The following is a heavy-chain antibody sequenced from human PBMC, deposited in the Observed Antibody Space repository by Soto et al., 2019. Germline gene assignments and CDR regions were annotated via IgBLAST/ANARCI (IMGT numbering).Heavy chain of an antibody. V-gene: IGHV3-30*18. J-gene: IGHJ4*02. CDR2: ISYDGNKK. CDR1: GFTFPNYA. CDR3: AKEGSDSGWSACDC. Sequence: GGSLRLSCAGSGFTFPNYATHWVRQAPGKGLEWLAVISYDGNKKYYADSVKGRFTISRDNSKKMLYLQMNSLTVEDTSVYYCAKEGSDSGWSACDCWGQGTLVTVSS. D-gene: IGHD6-19*01.